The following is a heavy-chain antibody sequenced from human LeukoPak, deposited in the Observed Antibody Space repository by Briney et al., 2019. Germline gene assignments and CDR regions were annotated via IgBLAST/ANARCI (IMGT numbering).Heavy chain of an antibody. J-gene: IGHJ3*02. Sequence: GGSLRLSCAASGFTFSNYSMNWVRQAPGKGLEWVSYISSSSSSIFYADSVKGRFAISRDNAKNSLYLQMNSLRAEDTAVYYCARAATRGRGAFDIWGQGTMVTVSS. V-gene: IGHV3-48*01. D-gene: IGHD3-10*01. CDR1: GFTFSNYS. CDR3: ARAATRGRGAFDI. CDR2: ISSSSSSI.